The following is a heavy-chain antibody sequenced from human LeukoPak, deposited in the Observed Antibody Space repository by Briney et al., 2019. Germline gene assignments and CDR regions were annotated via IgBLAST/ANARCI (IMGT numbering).Heavy chain of an antibody. CDR1: GFTFSSYS. CDR3: ARGLRGVIITYYYYYMDV. Sequence: PGGSLRLSCAASGFTFSSYSMNWVRQAPGKGLEWVSSISSSSSYIYYADSVKGRFTISRDKAKNSLYLQMNRLRAEDTAVYYCARGLRGVIITYYYYYMDVWGKGTTVTVSS. J-gene: IGHJ6*03. CDR2: ISSSSSYI. V-gene: IGHV3-21*01. D-gene: IGHD3-10*01.